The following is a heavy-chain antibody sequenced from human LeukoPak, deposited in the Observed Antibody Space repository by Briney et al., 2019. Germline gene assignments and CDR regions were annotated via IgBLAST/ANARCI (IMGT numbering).Heavy chain of an antibody. D-gene: IGHD2-15*01. J-gene: IGHJ5*02. CDR1: GGSFSGYY. CDR2: INHSGST. V-gene: IGHV4-34*01. Sequence: SETLSLTCAVYGGSFSGYYWSWIRQPPGKGLEWIGEINHSGSTNYNPSLKSRVTISVDTSKNQFSLKLSSVTAADTAVYYCARGGYCSGGSCYSGTNWFDPWGQGTLVTVPS. CDR3: ARGGYCSGGSCYSGTNWFDP.